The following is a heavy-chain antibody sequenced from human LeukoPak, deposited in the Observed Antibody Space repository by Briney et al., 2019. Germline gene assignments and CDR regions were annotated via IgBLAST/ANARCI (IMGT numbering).Heavy chain of an antibody. V-gene: IGHV4-59*08. CDR1: GGSISSYY. D-gene: IGHD6-13*01. CDR3: ARHETWIAAAAYYGMDV. Sequence: PSETLSLTCTVSGGSISSYYWSWIRQPPGKGLEWIGYIYYGGSTNYNPSLKSRVTISVDTSKNQFSLKLSSVTAADTAVYYCARHETWIAAAAYYGMDVWGQGTTVTVSS. CDR2: IYYGGST. J-gene: IGHJ6*02.